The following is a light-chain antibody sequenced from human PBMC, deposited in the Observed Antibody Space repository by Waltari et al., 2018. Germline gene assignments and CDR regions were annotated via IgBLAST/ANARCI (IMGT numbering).Light chain of an antibody. CDR3: VQAIAYPLT. J-gene: IGKJ4*01. CDR2: GGS. V-gene: IGKV2-40*01. CDR1: QSLLHSNGNTY. Sequence: DIVMTQTPLSLPITPGEPASISCRSSQSLLHSNGNTYLHWYLQKPGQSPQPLIYGGSNRASGVPDRFSGSGSGTDFTLKISKVEAEDVGVYYCVQAIAYPLTFGGGTKVEIK.